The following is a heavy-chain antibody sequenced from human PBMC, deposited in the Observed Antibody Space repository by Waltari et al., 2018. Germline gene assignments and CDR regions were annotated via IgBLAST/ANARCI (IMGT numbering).Heavy chain of an antibody. CDR2: IYHSGST. J-gene: IGHJ3*02. D-gene: IGHD6-6*01. Sequence: QLQLQESGPGLVKPSETLSLTCAVSGGSISSSNWWSWVRQPPGKGLEWIGEIYHSGSTNYNPSLKSRVTISVDKSKNQFSLKLSSVTAADTAVYYCARADQSEYSSSSFDAFDIWGQGTMVTVSS. V-gene: IGHV4-4*02. CDR1: GGSISSSNW. CDR3: ARADQSEYSSSSFDAFDI.